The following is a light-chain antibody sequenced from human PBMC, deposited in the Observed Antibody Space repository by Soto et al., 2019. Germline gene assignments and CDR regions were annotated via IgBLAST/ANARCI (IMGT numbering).Light chain of an antibody. Sequence: EIVLTQSPAILSLSPGERATLSCRASQSVGTYLDWYQQKLGQAPRLLIYDASNRATGIPARFSGSGSGTDFTLTISSLEPEDFAVYSCQQHNTWPITFGQGTRLEIK. CDR3: QQHNTWPIT. J-gene: IGKJ5*01. CDR2: DAS. V-gene: IGKV3-11*01. CDR1: QSVGTY.